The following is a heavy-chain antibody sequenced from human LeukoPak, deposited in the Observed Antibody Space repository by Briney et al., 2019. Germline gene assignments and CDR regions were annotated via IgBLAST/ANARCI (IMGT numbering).Heavy chain of an antibody. CDR2: ISSSASTI. CDR1: GFTFSDYY. V-gene: IGHV3-11*01. CDR3: ARDQGASKADIVVVPAAYYYYYGMDV. Sequence: PGGSLRPSCAASGFTFSDYYMSWLRQAPGKGLEWVSYISSSASTIYYADSVKGRFTISRDNAKNSLYLQMNSLRAEDTAVYYCARDQGASKADIVVVPAAYYYYYGMDVWGQGTTVTVSS. J-gene: IGHJ6*02. D-gene: IGHD2-2*01.